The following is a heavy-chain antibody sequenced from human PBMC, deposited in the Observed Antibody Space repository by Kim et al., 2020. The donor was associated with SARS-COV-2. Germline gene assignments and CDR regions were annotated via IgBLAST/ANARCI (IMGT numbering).Heavy chain of an antibody. D-gene: IGHD6-6*01. CDR3: ASKIGSSSGDWYFDL. J-gene: IGHJ2*01. V-gene: IGHV7-4-1*02. Sequence: ASVKVSCKASGYTFTKYAMNWVRQAPGQGLEWMGWITTDTGNPTYAQGFTGRFVFSVDTSVSTAYLHISSLKAEDTAVYYCASKIGSSSGDWYFDLWGRGTLVTVSS. CDR1: GYTFTKYA. CDR2: ITTDTGNP.